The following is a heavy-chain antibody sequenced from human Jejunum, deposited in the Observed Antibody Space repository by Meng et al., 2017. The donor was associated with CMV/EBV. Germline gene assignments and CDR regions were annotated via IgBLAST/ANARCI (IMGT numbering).Heavy chain of an antibody. V-gene: IGHV1-2*02. J-gene: IGHJ4*02. CDR3: ARVSDFYDSRGYLYDRSLDK. D-gene: IGHD3-22*01. Sequence: IHWVRQAPGQGPEWMGLIKPDSGATNYAQNFRGRVTMTTDTSTTTAYMELSRLTSDDTAVYYCARVSDFYDSRGYLYDRSLDKWGQGTLVTVSS. CDR2: IKPDSGAT.